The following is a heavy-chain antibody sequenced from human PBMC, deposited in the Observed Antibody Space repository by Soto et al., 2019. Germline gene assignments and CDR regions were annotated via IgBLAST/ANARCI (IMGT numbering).Heavy chain of an antibody. Sequence: QVQLQESGPGLVKPSQTLSLTCTVSGDSIYSRSYYWHWIRQHPGKGLEWNGNIYYNGKTNYNAPGGRLVTMSVDTSQSQFALKLNSVTAADTAVYYCARVTGVAGIDCYYGMDVWGQGTTVTVSS. CDR3: ARVTGVAGIDCYYGMDV. D-gene: IGHD6-19*01. V-gene: IGHV4-31*01. CDR2: IYYNGKT. J-gene: IGHJ6*02. CDR1: GDSIYSRSYY.